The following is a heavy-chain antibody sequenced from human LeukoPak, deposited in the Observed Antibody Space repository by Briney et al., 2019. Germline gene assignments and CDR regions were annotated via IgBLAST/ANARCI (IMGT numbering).Heavy chain of an antibody. V-gene: IGHV4-59*01. D-gene: IGHD2-15*01. CDR1: GGSISSYY. J-gene: IGHJ5*02. CDR3: ARRGDCSGGSCYHYGHWFDL. Sequence: SETLSLTCTVSGGSISSYYWSWIRQPPGKGLEWIGYIYYSGSTNYNPSLKSRVTISVDTSKNQFSLKLSSVTAADTAVYYCARRGDCSGGSCYHYGHWFDLWGQGTLVTVSS. CDR2: IYYSGST.